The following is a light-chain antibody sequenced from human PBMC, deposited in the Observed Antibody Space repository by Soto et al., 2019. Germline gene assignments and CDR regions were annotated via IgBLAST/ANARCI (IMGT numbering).Light chain of an antibody. CDR2: DAS. V-gene: IGKV3-11*01. J-gene: IGKJ3*01. CDR3: QQRSNWPFT. Sequence: EIVLTQSPATLSLSPGERATLSCRTSQSVSSYLAWYQQKPGQAPRLLIYDASNRATVSTSMFRGIGSGTDFALTISSLEPEDFAVYYFQQRSNWPFTFGPGTKVDIK. CDR1: QSVSSY.